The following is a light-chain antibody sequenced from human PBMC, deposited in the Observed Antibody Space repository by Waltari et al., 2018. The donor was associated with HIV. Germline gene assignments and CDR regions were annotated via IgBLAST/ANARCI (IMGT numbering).Light chain of an antibody. CDR3: ETWDSDIRV. V-gene: IGLV4-60*03. CDR2: VEGSGSF. Sequence: QPVLTQSSSASASFDSSVKVTCTLSSGHVSSITASHQPQHWKAPRYLMKVEGSGSFNKGSGVPDRFSGSSSGADRHLTISNLQPEDEADYYCETWDSDIRVFGGGTKLTVL. J-gene: IGLJ3*02. CDR1: SGHVSSI.